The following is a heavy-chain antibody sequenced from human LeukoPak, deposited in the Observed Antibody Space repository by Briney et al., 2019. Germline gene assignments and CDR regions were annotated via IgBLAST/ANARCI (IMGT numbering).Heavy chain of an antibody. Sequence: GGSLRLSCAASGFTFSSYDMHWVRQAPGKGLEWVAVIWYDGSLKYYADSVKGRFTISRDNAKNSLYLQMNSLRAEDTAVYYCTVTPSYWGQGTLVTVSS. V-gene: IGHV3-33*01. CDR3: TVTPSY. CDR1: GFTFSSYD. CDR2: IWYDGSLK. D-gene: IGHD2-21*02. J-gene: IGHJ4*02.